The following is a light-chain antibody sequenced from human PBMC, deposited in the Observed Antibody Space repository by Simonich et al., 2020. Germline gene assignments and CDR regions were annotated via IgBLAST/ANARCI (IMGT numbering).Light chain of an antibody. J-gene: IGLJ2*01. CDR2: EDN. Sequence: NFMLTQPHSVSESPGKTVTISCTRSRGSIASNYVQWYQQRPGSAPPPVIYEDNQRPSGVPARFSGSIDSSSNSASLTISGLKTEDEADYYCSSYTSSTHVVFGGGTKLTVL. CDR1: RGSIASNY. CDR3: SSYTSSTHVV. V-gene: IGLV6-57*03.